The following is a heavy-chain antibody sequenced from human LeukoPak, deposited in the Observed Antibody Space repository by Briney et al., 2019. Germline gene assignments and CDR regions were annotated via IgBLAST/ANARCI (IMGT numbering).Heavy chain of an antibody. J-gene: IGHJ4*02. CDR1: GFTFSSYA. Sequence: RTGGSLRLSCAASGFTFSSYAMSWVREAPARGLEWVSSLRGNGDTFYADSAKGRFTISRDNSKNTLYLQMNSLRAEDTAVYYCAKAEGPSALAAAGNWGQGTLVTVSS. V-gene: IGHV3-23*01. CDR3: AKAEGPSALAAAGN. D-gene: IGHD6-13*01. CDR2: LRGNGDT.